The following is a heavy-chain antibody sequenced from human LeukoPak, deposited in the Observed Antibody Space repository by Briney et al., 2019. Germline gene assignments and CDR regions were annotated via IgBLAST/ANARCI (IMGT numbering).Heavy chain of an antibody. V-gene: IGHV3-53*01. Sequence: GGSLRLSCAVSGFSVTNNYMSWVRQAPGKGLEWVSVFYVGGATYYADSGKGRFTLSRDNSENTLYLQMKRLRAEDTAVYYCARGDGYNFFDYWGQGTLVTVSS. CDR3: ARGDGYNFFDY. CDR2: FYVGGAT. J-gene: IGHJ4*02. CDR1: GFSVTNNY. D-gene: IGHD5-24*01.